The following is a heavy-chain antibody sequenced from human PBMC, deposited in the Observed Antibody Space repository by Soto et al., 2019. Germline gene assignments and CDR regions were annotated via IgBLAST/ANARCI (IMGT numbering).Heavy chain of an antibody. CDR2: FDPEDGET. J-gene: IGHJ5*02. V-gene: IGHV1-24*01. CDR1: GYTLTELS. Sequence: GASVKVSCKVSGYTLTELSMHWVRQAPGKGLEWMGGFDPEDGETIYAQKFQGRVTMTEDTSTDTAYMELSSLRSEDTAVYYCATVLSSSSRLGWFDPWGQGTLVTVSS. D-gene: IGHD6-6*01. CDR3: ATVLSSSSRLGWFDP.